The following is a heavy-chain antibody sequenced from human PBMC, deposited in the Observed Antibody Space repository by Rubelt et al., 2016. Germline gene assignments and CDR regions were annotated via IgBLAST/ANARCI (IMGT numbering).Heavy chain of an antibody. D-gene: IGHD5-24*01. CDR3: RRDGYRNGGYYFDY. CDR2: FSHSGGT. Sequence: QVQLQQWGAGLLKPSETLSLTCAVYGGSFSGYYWSWIRQPPGKGLEWIGDFSHSGGTNYNPSLKSRVTISLDTVKIQVSLRLRSVTAAETAVYYCRRDGYRNGGYYFDYWGQGTPVTVSS. J-gene: IGHJ4*02. V-gene: IGHV4-34*01. CDR1: GGSFSGYY.